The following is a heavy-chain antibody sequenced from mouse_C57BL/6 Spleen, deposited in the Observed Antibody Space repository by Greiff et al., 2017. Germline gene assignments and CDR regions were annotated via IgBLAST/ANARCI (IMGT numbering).Heavy chain of an antibody. CDR2: INPNNGGT. CDR1: GYTFTDYN. CDR3: ARGKGSHY. J-gene: IGHJ2*01. V-gene: IGHV1-22*01. Sequence: VQLKESGPELVKPGASVKMSCKASGYTFTDYNMHWVKQSHGKSLEWIGYINPNNGGTSYNQKFKGKDTLTVNKSSSTAYMELRSLTSDDSAVYYSARGKGSHYWGQGTTLTVSS.